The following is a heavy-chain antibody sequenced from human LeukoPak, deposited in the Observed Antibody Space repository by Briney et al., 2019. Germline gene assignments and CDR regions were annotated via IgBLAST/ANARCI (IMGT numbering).Heavy chain of an antibody. CDR3: ARDRRDYGYFDY. J-gene: IGHJ4*02. CDR1: GFTFGKYW. Sequence: GGSLRLSCVASGFTFGKYWMSWVRQAPGKGLEWVSYISVSGGVRSYADSVKGRFTISRDNSKNTLYLQMNSLRAEDTAVYYCARDRRDYGYFDYWGQGTLVTVSS. V-gene: IGHV3-48*01. CDR2: ISVSGGVR. D-gene: IGHD4-17*01.